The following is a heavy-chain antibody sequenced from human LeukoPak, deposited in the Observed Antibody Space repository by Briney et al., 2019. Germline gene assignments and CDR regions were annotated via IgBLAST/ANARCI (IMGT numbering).Heavy chain of an antibody. Sequence: PSETLSLTCTVSGASISNYYWNWIRQPPGKGPEWIGYIYYTGSANYNPSLKSRVTISGDTSKNQFSLNSTSVTAADTAVYYFARCTGAVRGPDYWGQGTLVTVSS. D-gene: IGHD4-17*01. CDR1: GASISNYY. CDR2: IYYTGSA. CDR3: ARCTGAVRGPDY. J-gene: IGHJ4*02. V-gene: IGHV4-59*01.